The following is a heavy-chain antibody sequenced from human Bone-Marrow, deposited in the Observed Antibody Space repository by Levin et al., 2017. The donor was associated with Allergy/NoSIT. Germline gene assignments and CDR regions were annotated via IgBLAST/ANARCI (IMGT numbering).Heavy chain of an antibody. Sequence: QAGGSLRLSCVASGFTFSSSGLHWVRQAPGKGLEWVALISFDETVTHYSDSVKGRFTISRDNSQDTLYLQMNSLRVDDTATYYCAKALDEIPPGGMDVWGQGTTVNVS. CDR1: GFTFSSSG. CDR3: AKALDEIPPGGMDV. J-gene: IGHJ6*02. D-gene: IGHD2-21*01. V-gene: IGHV3-30*18. CDR2: ISFDETVT.